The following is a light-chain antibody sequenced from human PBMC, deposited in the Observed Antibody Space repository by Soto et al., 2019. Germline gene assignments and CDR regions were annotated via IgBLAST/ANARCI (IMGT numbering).Light chain of an antibody. V-gene: IGKV3-20*01. CDR1: QSVSSSY. CDR2: GAS. Sequence: ENVLTQSPGTLSLSPGERVTLSCRASQSVSSSYLAWYQQKPGQAPRLLIYGASTRATGIPDRFSGSGSGTDFTLTLRRLEPEDFAVYYCQQYGSSPYTFGQGTKLEIK. CDR3: QQYGSSPYT. J-gene: IGKJ2*01.